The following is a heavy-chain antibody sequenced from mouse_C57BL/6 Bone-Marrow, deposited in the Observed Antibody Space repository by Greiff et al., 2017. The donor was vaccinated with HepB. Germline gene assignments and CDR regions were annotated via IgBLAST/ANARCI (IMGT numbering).Heavy chain of an antibody. J-gene: IGHJ1*03. Sequence: VKLVESGPGLVQPSQSLSITCTVSGFSLTSYGVHWVRQSPGKGLEWLGVIWSGGSTDYNAAFISRLSISNDNSKSQVFFKMNSLQADDTAIYYCARNGGISDYQYFDVWGTGTTVTVSS. CDR1: GFSLTSYG. CDR3: ARNGGISDYQYFDV. CDR2: IWSGGST. D-gene: IGHD2-4*01. V-gene: IGHV2-2*01.